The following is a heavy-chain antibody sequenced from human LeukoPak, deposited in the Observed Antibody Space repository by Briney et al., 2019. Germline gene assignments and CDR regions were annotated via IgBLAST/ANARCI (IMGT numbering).Heavy chain of an antibody. J-gene: IGHJ4*02. CDR1: GYTFTVYY. V-gene: IGHV1-2*02. Sequence: ASVKVSCKASGYTFTVYYIYWVRLAPGQGLEWLGWIDPNSGGTNNAQKFQGRVTITRDKSTSTAYMELTRLRYDDTAVYYCARGGYGSSWGIDYWGQGTPVTVSS. CDR3: ARGGYGSSWGIDY. CDR2: IDPNSGGT. D-gene: IGHD3-16*01.